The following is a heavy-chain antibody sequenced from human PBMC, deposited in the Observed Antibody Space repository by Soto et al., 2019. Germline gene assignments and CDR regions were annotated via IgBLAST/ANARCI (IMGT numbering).Heavy chain of an antibody. J-gene: IGHJ5*01. V-gene: IGHV3-23*01. CDR3: GKGLIRPAVGPLDS. Sequence: EVQLLESGGGLAQPGGSLRLSCAASGFTFSSYAMSWVRQAPGKGLEWVSVISGSGGSIYYADSVKGRFTISRDKSKNTVYLQMNSLRGEDTAVYYCGKGLIRPAVGPLDSWGQGTLVTVSS. CDR2: ISGSGGSI. D-gene: IGHD6-13*01. CDR1: GFTFSSYA.